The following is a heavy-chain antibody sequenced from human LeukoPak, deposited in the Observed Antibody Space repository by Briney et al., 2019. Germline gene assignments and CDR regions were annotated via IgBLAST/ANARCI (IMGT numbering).Heavy chain of an antibody. D-gene: IGHD6-13*01. CDR3: AKRHSSSGSFDY. CDR1: GFTFSSYW. CDR2: ISGSGGST. J-gene: IGHJ4*02. V-gene: IGHV3-23*01. Sequence: GGSLRLSCAASGFTFSSYWMSWVRQAPGKGLEWVSAISGSGGSTYYADSVKGRFTISRDNSKNTLYLQMNSLRAEDTAVYYCAKRHSSSGSFDYWGQGTLVTVSS.